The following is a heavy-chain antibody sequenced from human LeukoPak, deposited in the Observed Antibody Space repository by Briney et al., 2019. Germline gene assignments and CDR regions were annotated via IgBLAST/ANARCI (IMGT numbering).Heavy chain of an antibody. CDR3: ARDKFGDGYNYWGY. CDR2: ISSGGST. J-gene: IGHJ4*02. Sequence: GGSLRLSCAASGFTVSRNSMSWVRQAPGKGLEWVSIISSGGSTDYADSVKGRFILSRDNSKNTLYLQMNSLRAEDTAVYYCARDKFGDGYNYWGYWGQGTLVTVSS. V-gene: IGHV3-66*01. CDR1: GFTVSRNS. D-gene: IGHD5-24*01.